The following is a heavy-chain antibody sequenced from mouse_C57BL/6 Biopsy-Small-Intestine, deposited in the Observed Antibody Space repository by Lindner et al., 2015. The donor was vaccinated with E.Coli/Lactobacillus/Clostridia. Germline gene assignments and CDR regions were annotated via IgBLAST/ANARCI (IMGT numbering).Heavy chain of an antibody. CDR3: AREGPWPFAY. CDR2: INPKYGTT. Sequence: VQLQESGPELVKPGASVKVSCKASDYLFTDHNMNWVKQTNGKSLEWIGIINPKYGTTSYNQKFKDKATLTVDQSSSTAYMQLKSLTSEDSAVCYCAREGPWPFAYWGQGTLVTVSA. CDR1: DYLFTDHN. J-gene: IGHJ3*01. V-gene: IGHV1-39*01.